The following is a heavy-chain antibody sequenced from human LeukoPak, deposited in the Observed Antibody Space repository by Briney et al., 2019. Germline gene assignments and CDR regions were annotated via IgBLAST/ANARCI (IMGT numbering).Heavy chain of an antibody. CDR1: GYTFTSYY. J-gene: IGHJ4*02. CDR2: INPSGGST. V-gene: IGHV1-46*03. CDR3: ASISASLGYFDY. D-gene: IGHD3-3*01. Sequence: ASVKVSCKASGYTFTSYYIYWVRQAPGQGLEWMGIINPSGGSTSYAQKFQGRVTMTRDTSTSTVYMELSSLRSEDTAVYYCASISASLGYFDYWGQGTLVTVSS.